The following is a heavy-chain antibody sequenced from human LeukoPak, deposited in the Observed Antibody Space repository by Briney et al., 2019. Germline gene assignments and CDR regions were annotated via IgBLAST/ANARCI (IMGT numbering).Heavy chain of an antibody. CDR2: ISGSGGST. V-gene: IGHV3-23*01. J-gene: IGHJ4*02. Sequence: GGSLRLSWAASGFTFSSYAMSWVRQAPGKGLEWVSAISGSGGSTYYADSVKGRFTISRDNSKNTLYLQMKSLRAEDTAVYYCAKPIAARRGIDYWGQGTLVTVSS. CDR1: GFTFSSYA. CDR3: AKPIAARRGIDY. D-gene: IGHD6-6*01.